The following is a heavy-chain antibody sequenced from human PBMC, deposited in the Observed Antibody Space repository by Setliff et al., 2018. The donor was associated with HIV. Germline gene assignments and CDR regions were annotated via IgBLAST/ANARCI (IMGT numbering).Heavy chain of an antibody. V-gene: IGHV4-4*09. Sequence: SETLSLTCTVSGDSISSYFWSWIRQSPGKGLEWIGFRSTTGSTYHSPSLESRVTISIDTSKNQFSLKLSSVTAADTAVYYCARAPLSGGSFGWFDPWGQGTLVTVSS. CDR2: RSTTGST. CDR1: GDSISSYF. CDR3: ARAPLSGGSFGWFDP. J-gene: IGHJ5*02. D-gene: IGHD2-15*01.